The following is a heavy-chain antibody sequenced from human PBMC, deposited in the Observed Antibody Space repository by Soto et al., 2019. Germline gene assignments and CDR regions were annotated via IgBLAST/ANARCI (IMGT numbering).Heavy chain of an antibody. D-gene: IGHD3-10*01. J-gene: IGHJ4*02. V-gene: IGHV1-69*12. CDR1: GGTFSSYA. CDR2: IIPIFGTA. CDR3: ARVGPLDYGSGRHFDY. Sequence: QVQLVQSGAEVKKPGSSVKVSCKASGGTFSSYAISWVRQAPGQGLEWMGGIIPIFGTANYAQKFQGRVTITADESKSTAYMELSSLRSEDTAVYYCARVGPLDYGSGRHFDYWGQGTLVTVSS.